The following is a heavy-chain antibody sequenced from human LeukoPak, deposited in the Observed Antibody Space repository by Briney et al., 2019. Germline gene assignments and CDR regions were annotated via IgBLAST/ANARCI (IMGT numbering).Heavy chain of an antibody. CDR2: ISGSSRHI. V-gene: IGHV3-21*01. J-gene: IGHJ1*01. D-gene: IGHD2-21*02. CDR1: GFTFSDYA. Sequence: GGSLRLSCAASGFTFSDYAMNWVRQAPGKGLEYVSSISGSSRHIYYADSVKGRFTISRDNTKSSLYLQMNSLRVEDMAVYYCARGYCGGDCYGDWGQGTLVTVSS. CDR3: ARGYCGGDCYGD.